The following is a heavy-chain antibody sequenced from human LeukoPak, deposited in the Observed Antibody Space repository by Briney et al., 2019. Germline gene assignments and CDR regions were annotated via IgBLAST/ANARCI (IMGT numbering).Heavy chain of an antibody. CDR2: IYYSGST. V-gene: IGHV4-30-4*08. Sequence: PSQTLSLTCTVSGASISSGDYYWSWIRQPPGKGLEWIGSIYYSGSTFHYNPSLKSRVAISIDTSKNQFSLSLSSVTAADTAVYYCASTNCSRSSCFGANWFDPWGQGTLVTASS. J-gene: IGHJ5*02. CDR1: GASISSGDYY. D-gene: IGHD2-2*01. CDR3: ASTNCSRSSCFGANWFDP.